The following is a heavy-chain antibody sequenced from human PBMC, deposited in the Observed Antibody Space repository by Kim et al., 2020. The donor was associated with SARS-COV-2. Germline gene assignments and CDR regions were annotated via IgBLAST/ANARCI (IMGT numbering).Heavy chain of an antibody. Sequence: SETLSLTCTVSGGSISSYYWSWIRQPPGKGLEWIGYIYYSGSTNYNPSLKSRVTISVDTSKNYFSLKLSSVTAADTAVYYCARLGYCPEGGYHPDYWGQGTLVTVSS. CDR1: GGSISSYY. J-gene: IGHJ4*02. D-gene: IGHD2-8*01. CDR2: IYYSGST. CDR3: ARLGYCPEGGYHPDY. V-gene: IGHV4-59*08.